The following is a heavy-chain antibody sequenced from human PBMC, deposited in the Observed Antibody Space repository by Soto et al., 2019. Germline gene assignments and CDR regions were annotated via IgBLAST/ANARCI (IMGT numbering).Heavy chain of an antibody. CDR2: ITYDGFKK. CDR1: GFTLSTHG. D-gene: IGHD1-26*01. CDR3: AKDLIVGASRPSAFDI. Sequence: PGGSLRLSCAASGFTLSTHGMHWVRQAPGKGLEWLAVITYDGFKKYYGDSVKGRITISRDTSNDTLYLQMNSLSAEDTAMYYCAKDLIVGASRPSAFDIWGKGTMVTVSS. V-gene: IGHV3-30*18. J-gene: IGHJ3*02.